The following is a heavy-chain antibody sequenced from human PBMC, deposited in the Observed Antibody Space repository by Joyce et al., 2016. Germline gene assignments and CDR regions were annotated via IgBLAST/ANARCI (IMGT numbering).Heavy chain of an antibody. CDR2: INEDGSDQ. CDR3: ARGRGMGV. CDR1: GLPFTTFW. Sequence: EAQLVESGGALVQPGESVTLSCAASGLPFTTFWMSWARQAPGKGLEWVANINEDGSDQDYVESVRGRFTISRDNAKNSLYLQMNSLRAEDTAVYYCARGRGMGVWGQGTTVIVSS. V-gene: IGHV3-7*03. J-gene: IGHJ6*02.